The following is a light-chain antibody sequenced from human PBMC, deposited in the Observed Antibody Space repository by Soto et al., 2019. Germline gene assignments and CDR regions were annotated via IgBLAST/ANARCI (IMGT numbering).Light chain of an antibody. Sequence: DLQMTHSPSTLSASVGDRVTITCRASQSISSWLAWYQQKPGKAPKLLIYDASSLESGVPSRFSGSGSGTEFTLTISSLQPDDFATYYCQQYNSYLTFGGGTKV. CDR3: QQYNSYLT. V-gene: IGKV1-5*01. J-gene: IGKJ4*01. CDR2: DAS. CDR1: QSISSW.